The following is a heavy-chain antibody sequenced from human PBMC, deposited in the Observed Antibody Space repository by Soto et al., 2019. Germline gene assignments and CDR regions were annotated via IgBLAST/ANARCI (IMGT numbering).Heavy chain of an antibody. J-gene: IGHJ4*02. V-gene: IGHV3-30-3*01. CDR3: ARGLYCGGDCYFPDY. CDR1: GFTFSSYA. CDR2: ISYDGSNK. Sequence: PGGSLRLSCAASGFTFSSYAMHWVRQAPGKGLEWVAVISYDGSNKYYADSVKGRFTISRDNSKSTLYLQMNSLRAEDTAVYYCARGLYCGGDCYFPDYWGQGTLVTVSS. D-gene: IGHD2-21*02.